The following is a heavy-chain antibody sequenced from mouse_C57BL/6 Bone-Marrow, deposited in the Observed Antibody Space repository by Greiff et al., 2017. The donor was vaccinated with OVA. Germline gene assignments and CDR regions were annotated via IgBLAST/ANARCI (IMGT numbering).Heavy chain of an antibody. Sequence: QVQLQQPGAELVKPGASVKLSCKASGYTFTSYWMHWVKQRPGQGLEWIGMIHPNSGSTNYNEKFKSKATLTVDQSSSTAYMQLNSLTSEDSAVYYCARLDDYDGFDYWGQGTTLTVSS. CDR2: IHPNSGST. V-gene: IGHV1-64*01. CDR1: GYTFTSYW. D-gene: IGHD2-4*01. CDR3: ARLDDYDGFDY. J-gene: IGHJ2*01.